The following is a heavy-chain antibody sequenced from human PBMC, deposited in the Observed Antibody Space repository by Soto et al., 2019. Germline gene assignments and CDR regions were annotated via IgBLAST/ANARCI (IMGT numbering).Heavy chain of an antibody. J-gene: IGHJ3*02. D-gene: IGHD1-26*01. CDR3: ARHAITGSYYDAFDI. CDR1: RLSISSSRCH. V-gene: IGHV4-39*01. CDR2: IKYSGTT. Sequence: PETLSLSCTVSRLSISSSRCHWGLSLQPPGKGLEWIASIKYSGTTFYNPSLKSRVTLSVDTSKNQFALKLSSVTAAETAVYYCARHAITGSYYDAFDIWRQGTMVT.